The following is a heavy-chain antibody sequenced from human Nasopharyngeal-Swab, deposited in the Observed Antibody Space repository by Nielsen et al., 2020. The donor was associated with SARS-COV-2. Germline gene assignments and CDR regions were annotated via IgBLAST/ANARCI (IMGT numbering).Heavy chain of an antibody. V-gene: IGHV3-21*01. D-gene: IGHD6-19*01. CDR3: ARARGEQWLVRSRYMDV. J-gene: IGHJ6*03. CDR1: GFTFSSYS. CDR2: ISSSSSCI. Sequence: GGSLRLSCAASGFTFSSYSMNWVRQAPGKGLEWVSSISSSSSCIYYADSVKGRFTISRDNAKNSLYLQMNSLRAEDTAVYYCARARGEQWLVRSRYMDVWGKGTTVTVSS.